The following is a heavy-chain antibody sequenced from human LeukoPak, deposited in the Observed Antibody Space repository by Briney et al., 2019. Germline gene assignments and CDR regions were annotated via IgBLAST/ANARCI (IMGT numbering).Heavy chain of an antibody. CDR2: INPNTGDT. Sequence: ASVKVSCKASGYTFTAYYMHWVRQAPGQGLEWMGWINPNTGDTNYAQNFQGRVTMNRDTSISTAYMELSSLRSDDTAVYYCGRSADGYTCGHFDFWGQGTLVTVSS. CDR3: GRSADGYTCGHFDF. J-gene: IGHJ4*02. V-gene: IGHV1-2*02. D-gene: IGHD5-18*01. CDR1: GYTFTAYY.